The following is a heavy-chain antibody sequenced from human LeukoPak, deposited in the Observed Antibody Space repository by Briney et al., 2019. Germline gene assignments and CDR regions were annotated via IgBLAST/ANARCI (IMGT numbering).Heavy chain of an antibody. CDR3: AIGDYGDYYYYYYMDV. CDR1: GYSFTNYD. Sequence: GASVTVSCKASGYSFTNYDINWVRQATGQGLEWMGWMNPKSGDTGYPQKFQGRVTITADESTSAAYMELSSLRSEDTAVYYCAIGDYGDYYYYYYMDVWGKGTTVTISS. J-gene: IGHJ6*03. V-gene: IGHV1-8*03. D-gene: IGHD4-17*01. CDR2: MNPKSGDT.